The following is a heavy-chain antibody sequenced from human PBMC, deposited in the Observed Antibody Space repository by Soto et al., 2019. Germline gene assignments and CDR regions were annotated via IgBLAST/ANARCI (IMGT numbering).Heavy chain of an antibody. V-gene: IGHV3-74*01. CDR2: INSDGSST. CDR3: ARDGIDYYDSSGQTYYYYYGMDV. J-gene: IGHJ6*02. D-gene: IGHD3-22*01. CDR1: GFTFSSYW. Sequence: PGGSLRLSCAASGFTFSSYWMHWVRQAPGKGLVWVSRINSDGSSTSYADSVKGRFTISRDNAKNTLYLQMNSPRAEDTAVYYCARDGIDYYDSSGQTYYYYYGMDVWGQGTRSPSP.